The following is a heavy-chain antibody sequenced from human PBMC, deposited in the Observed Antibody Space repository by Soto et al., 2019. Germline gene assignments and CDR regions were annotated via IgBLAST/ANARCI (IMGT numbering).Heavy chain of an antibody. J-gene: IGHJ6*02. Sequence: GGSLRLSCSASVFTFSSYNMNWVRQAPGKGLVWVSRINNDGSSTSYADSVKDRFTISRDNAKNTLYLQMNSLRAEDTAVYYCARDRRGMDVLGQEKTCTVSS. CDR3: ARDRRGMDV. CDR2: INNDGSST. V-gene: IGHV3-74*01. CDR1: VFTFSSYN.